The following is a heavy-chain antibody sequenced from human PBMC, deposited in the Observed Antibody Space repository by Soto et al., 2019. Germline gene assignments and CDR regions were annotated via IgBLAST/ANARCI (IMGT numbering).Heavy chain of an antibody. J-gene: IGHJ4*02. CDR3: AKQRADYGSGADTFYFDS. CDR1: GVTFSNYA. CDR2: LSVSGGTT. V-gene: IGHV3-23*01. Sequence: PGGSLRLSCTVSGVTFSNYAMNWVRQAPGKGLEWVSSLSVSGGTTYYADSVKGRFIISRDNSKNTLYLLMNSLRAEDTALYYCAKQRADYGSGADTFYFDSWGQGALVTVSS. D-gene: IGHD3-10*01.